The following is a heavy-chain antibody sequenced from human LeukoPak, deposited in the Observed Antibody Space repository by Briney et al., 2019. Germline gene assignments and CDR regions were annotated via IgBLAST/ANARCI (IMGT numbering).Heavy chain of an antibody. CDR2: ISGSGGST. D-gene: IGHD6-13*01. CDR1: GFTVSSNY. J-gene: IGHJ4*02. V-gene: IGHV3-23*01. Sequence: GGSLRLSCAASGFTVSSNYMSWVRQAPGKGLEWVSAISGSGGSTYYADSVKGRFTISRDNSKNTLYLQMNSLRAEDTAVYYCAKDSTERIAAAGNFDYWGQGTLVTVSS. CDR3: AKDSTERIAAAGNFDY.